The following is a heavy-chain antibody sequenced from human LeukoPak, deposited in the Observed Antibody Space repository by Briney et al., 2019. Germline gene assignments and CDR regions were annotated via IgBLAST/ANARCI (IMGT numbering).Heavy chain of an antibody. J-gene: IGHJ3*02. Sequence: GGSLRLSCSASGFTFSSYAMHWVRQAPGKGLEYVSAISSNGGSTYYADSVKGRFTISRDNSKNTLYLQMSSLRAEDTAVYYCARDGWYCGGDCYDAFDIWGQGTMVTVSS. D-gene: IGHD2-21*02. CDR2: ISSNGGST. CDR3: ARDGWYCGGDCYDAFDI. V-gene: IGHV3-64D*06. CDR1: GFTFSSYA.